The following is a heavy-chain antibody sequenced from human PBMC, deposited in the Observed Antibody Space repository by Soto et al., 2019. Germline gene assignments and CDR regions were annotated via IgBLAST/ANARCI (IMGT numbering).Heavy chain of an antibody. CDR3: AKDMDMVYYYYYMDV. D-gene: IGHD2-2*03. CDR2: ISWNSGSI. CDR1: GFTFDDYA. Sequence: DVQLVESGGGLVQPGRSLRLSCAASGFTFDDYAMHWVRQAPGKGLEWVSGISWNSGSIGYADSVKGRFTISRDNAKNSLYLQMNSLRAEDTALYYCAKDMDMVYYYYYMDVWGKGTTVTVSS. V-gene: IGHV3-9*01. J-gene: IGHJ6*03.